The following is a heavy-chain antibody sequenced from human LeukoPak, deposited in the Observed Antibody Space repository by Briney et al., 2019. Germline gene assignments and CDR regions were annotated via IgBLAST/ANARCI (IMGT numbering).Heavy chain of an antibody. CDR1: GGTFSNYA. Sequence: SSVKVSCKASGGTFSNYAISWVRQAPGQGLEWMGGIIPIFGTANYAHKFQGRVTITADESTSTAYMELSSLRSEDTAVYYCARGPDYYDSSGYDYYYMDVWGKGTTVTVSS. V-gene: IGHV1-69*01. J-gene: IGHJ6*03. D-gene: IGHD3-22*01. CDR2: IIPIFGTA. CDR3: ARGPDYYDSSGYDYYYMDV.